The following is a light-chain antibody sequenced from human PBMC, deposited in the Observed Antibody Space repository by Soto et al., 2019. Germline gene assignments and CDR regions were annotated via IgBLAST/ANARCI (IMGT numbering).Light chain of an antibody. V-gene: IGLV2-14*03. CDR3: SSYTSDTTRDVV. CDR1: SSDVGGYDY. CDR2: DVS. Sequence: QSVLTQPASVSGSPGQSITISCTGTSSDVGGYDYVSWYQQHPGKAPKLIIYDVSNRPSGVFNRFSGSKSGNTASLTISALQAEDEADYYCSSYTSDTTRDVVFGGGTKLTVL. J-gene: IGLJ2*01.